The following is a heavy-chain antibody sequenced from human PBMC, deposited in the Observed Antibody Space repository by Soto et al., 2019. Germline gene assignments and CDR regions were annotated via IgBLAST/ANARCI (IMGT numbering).Heavy chain of an antibody. Sequence: QVQLVQSGAEVKKSGASVKVSCKASGYTFTGYYMHWVRQAPGQGLEWMGWINSNSGGTNYAQKFQGRVTMTRDTSISTAYMELSRLRSDDTAVYYCARGEGSYVNWYFDLWGRGTLVTVSS. CDR3: ARGEGSYVNWYFDL. V-gene: IGHV1-2*02. J-gene: IGHJ2*01. CDR1: GYTFTGYY. CDR2: INSNSGGT. D-gene: IGHD5-18*01.